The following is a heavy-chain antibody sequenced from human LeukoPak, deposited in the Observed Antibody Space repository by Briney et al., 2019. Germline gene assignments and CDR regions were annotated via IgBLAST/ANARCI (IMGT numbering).Heavy chain of an antibody. CDR3: ARELYDSSSYYYVGAFDI. CDR1: GFTFSTYT. D-gene: IGHD3-22*01. Sequence: GGSLRLSCAASGFTFSTYTINWVRQAPGKGLEWVSSISSSSTYKYYADSVKGRFTVSRDNAKNSLYLQMNSLRAEDTAVYYCARELYDSSSYYYVGAFDIWGQGTVVTVSS. J-gene: IGHJ3*02. V-gene: IGHV3-21*01. CDR2: ISSSSTYK.